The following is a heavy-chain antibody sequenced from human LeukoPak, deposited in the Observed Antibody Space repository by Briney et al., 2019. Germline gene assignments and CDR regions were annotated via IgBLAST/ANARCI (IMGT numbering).Heavy chain of an antibody. CDR1: GFTFNSYG. CDR2: IWHDGSNK. J-gene: IGHJ4*02. Sequence: GGSLRLSCAASGFTFNSYGIHWVRQAPGKGLEWVAVIWHDGSNKYYADSVKGRFTISRDNSKNTLYLQMNRLGGEDTAVYYCAKAAGYSSGWPFEYWGQGTLVTVSS. CDR3: AKAAGYSSGWPFEY. D-gene: IGHD6-19*01. V-gene: IGHV3-33*06.